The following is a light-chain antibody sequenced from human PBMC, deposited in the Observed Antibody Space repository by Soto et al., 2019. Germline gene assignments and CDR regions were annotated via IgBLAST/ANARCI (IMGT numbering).Light chain of an antibody. J-gene: IGLJ1*01. CDR2: EVT. CDR1: SSDVGAYNF. Sequence: QSVLTQPASVSGSPGQSITISCTGTSSDVGAYNFVSWYQHHPGRAPKLIIYEVTIRPSGVSNRFSGSKSGNTASLTISGLQAEDEADYYCSSYTTSAPYVSGSGTKV. V-gene: IGLV2-14*01. CDR3: SSYTTSAPYV.